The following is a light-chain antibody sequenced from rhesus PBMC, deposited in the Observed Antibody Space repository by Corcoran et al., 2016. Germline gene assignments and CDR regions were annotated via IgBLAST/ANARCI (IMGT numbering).Light chain of an antibody. CDR3: LQSAYWPRT. V-gene: IGKV3-24*04. CDR1: QSINTY. J-gene: IGKJ1*01. Sequence: EIVMTQSPATLALSSGERATLSCRASQSINTYLAWYQQRPGTAPRLHTDGGQHRAPGTPERFSGRGAGTEVTLTISSLEPEDVGIYFCLQSAYWPRTFGQGTKVEI. CDR2: GGQ.